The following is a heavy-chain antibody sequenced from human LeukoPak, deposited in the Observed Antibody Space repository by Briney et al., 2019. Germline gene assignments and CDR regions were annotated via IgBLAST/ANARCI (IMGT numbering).Heavy chain of an antibody. D-gene: IGHD3-22*01. J-gene: IGHJ4*02. V-gene: IGHV4-59*01. CDR2: ISYSGST. CDR3: ARLRLFPDYFDY. CDR1: GASISRYC. Sequence: SETLSLTCTVSGASISRYCWSWIRQPPGKGLEWIGSISYSGSTNYNPSLKSRVTISVDTSKNQFSLKLSSVTAADTAVYYCARLRLFPDYFDYWGQGTLVTVSS.